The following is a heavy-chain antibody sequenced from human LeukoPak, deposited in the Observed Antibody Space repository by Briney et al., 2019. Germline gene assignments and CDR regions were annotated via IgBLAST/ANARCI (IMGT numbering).Heavy chain of an antibody. D-gene: IGHD3-3*01. Sequence: PGGSLRLSCAVSGFTFNTYVMSWVRQAPGKGLEWVSAISGSGGGTYYVASVKGRFTISRDNSKNTLYLQTNSLRAEDTAVYYCAKDGHYDFWSGYYPSFDYWGQGTLVTVSS. V-gene: IGHV3-23*01. CDR2: ISGSGGGT. J-gene: IGHJ4*02. CDR1: GFTFNTYV. CDR3: AKDGHYDFWSGYYPSFDY.